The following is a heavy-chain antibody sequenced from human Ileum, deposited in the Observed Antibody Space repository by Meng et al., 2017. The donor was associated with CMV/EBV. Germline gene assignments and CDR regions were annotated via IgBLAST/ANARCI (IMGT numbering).Heavy chain of an antibody. Sequence: QVHLWEADPGPVKPSGTLSLTCTVAGGSVKNYHWSWIRQSSGKGLEWIGRFYSRDTYNYHPSLDSRVTMSLDTSKNQFSLNLRSVTAADTATYYCARGPGASTREGFDYWGLGTLVTVSS. CDR3: ARGPGASTREGFDY. J-gene: IGHJ4*02. CDR1: GGSVKNYH. CDR2: FYSRDTY. V-gene: IGHV4-4*07. D-gene: IGHD1-26*01.